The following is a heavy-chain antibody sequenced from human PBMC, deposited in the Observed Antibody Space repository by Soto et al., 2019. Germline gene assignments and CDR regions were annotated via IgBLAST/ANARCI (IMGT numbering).Heavy chain of an antibody. Sequence: PSETLSLTCNVSGCSICGYYWSWIRQPPGKGLEWIDYIYYNGSTNYNPSLKSRVTISVDTSKNQFSLKLSSVTAADTAVYYCARLTDCGGDCPLFDYWGQGTLVTVSS. V-gene: IGHV4-59*01. J-gene: IGHJ4*02. CDR2: IYYNGST. CDR3: ARLTDCGGDCPLFDY. D-gene: IGHD2-21*02. CDR1: GCSICGYY.